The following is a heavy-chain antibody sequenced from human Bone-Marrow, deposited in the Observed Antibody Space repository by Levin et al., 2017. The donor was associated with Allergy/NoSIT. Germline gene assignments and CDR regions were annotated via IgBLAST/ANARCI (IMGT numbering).Heavy chain of an antibody. D-gene: IGHD1-14*01. CDR2: IYHTGTT. V-gene: IGHV4-4*02. CDR3: SRGRGMRWFDP. J-gene: IGHJ5*02. CDR1: GGSISTASW. Sequence: SETLSLTCYVSGGSISTASWWTWVRQPPGQGLEWLGQIYHTGTTNYNPSFRSRITISVDKSNNRFSLHLRSLTAVDTAVYYCSRGRGMRWFDPWGQGTLVTVSS.